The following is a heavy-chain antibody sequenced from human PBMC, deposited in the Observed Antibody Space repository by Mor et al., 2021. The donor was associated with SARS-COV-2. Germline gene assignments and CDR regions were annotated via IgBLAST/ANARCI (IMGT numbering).Heavy chain of an antibody. CDR2: IYPGDSDT. J-gene: IGHJ4*02. Sequence: MGIIYPGDSDTRYSPSFQGQVTISADKSISTAYLQWSSLKASDTAMYYCARQGRIAAAYADYWGQGTLVTVSS. V-gene: IGHV5-51*01. D-gene: IGHD6-13*01. CDR3: ARQGRIAAAYADY.